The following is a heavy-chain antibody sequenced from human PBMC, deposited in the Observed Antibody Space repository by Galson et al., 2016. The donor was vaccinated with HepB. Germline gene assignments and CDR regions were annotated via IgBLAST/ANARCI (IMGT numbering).Heavy chain of an antibody. V-gene: IGHV5-51*01. D-gene: IGHD5-24*01. J-gene: IGHJ3*02. CDR3: ARLGGRDGYERIFGAFDI. Sequence: QSGAEVKKPGESLRISCKASGYSFSSFWIGWVRQMPGKGLEWMGIIYPGDSDTRGSPSFQGQVTISADRSINTAYLQWSSLKASDTAMYYCARLGGRDGYERIFGAFDIWGRGTMVSVSS. CDR1: GYSFSSFW. CDR2: IYPGDSDT.